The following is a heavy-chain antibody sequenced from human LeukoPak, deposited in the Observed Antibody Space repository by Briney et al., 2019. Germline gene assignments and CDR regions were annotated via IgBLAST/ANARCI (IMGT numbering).Heavy chain of an antibody. CDR2: ISSSSYTI. D-gene: IGHD5-18*01. V-gene: IGHV3-11*04. Sequence: PGGSLRLSCAASGFTFSDYYMSWIRQAPGKGLEWVSYISSSSYTIYYADSVKGRFTISRDNAKNSLSLQMNSLRAEDTAVYYCARGPQATYSYVYFFEYWGQGTLVTVSS. CDR3: ARGPQATYSYVYFFEY. J-gene: IGHJ4*02. CDR1: GFTFSDYY.